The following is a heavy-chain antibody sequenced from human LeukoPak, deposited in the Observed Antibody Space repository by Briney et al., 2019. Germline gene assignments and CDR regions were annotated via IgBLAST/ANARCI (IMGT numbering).Heavy chain of an antibody. J-gene: IGHJ5*02. CDR3: AKGAGPPWFDP. V-gene: IGHV4-61*02. D-gene: IGHD6-19*01. CDR1: GASISSDTYF. Sequence: KPSETLSLTCTVSGASISSDTYFWSWIRQPAGKGLEWIGRISSTGRTDYNPSLTSRVTISIGTSKNQLSMQLNSVTAADTAVYYCAKGAGPPWFDPWGQGTLVTVSS. CDR2: ISSTGRT.